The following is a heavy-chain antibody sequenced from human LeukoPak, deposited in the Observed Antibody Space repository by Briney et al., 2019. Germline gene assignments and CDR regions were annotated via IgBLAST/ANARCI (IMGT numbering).Heavy chain of an antibody. CDR2: IYYDGSNK. CDR3: ARDTFYSSGVYGLDV. J-gene: IGHJ6*02. V-gene: IGHV3-33*01. D-gene: IGHD3-22*01. Sequence: GRSLRLSCAASGFIFSSYGMHWVRQAPGKGMEWVAVIYYDGSNKYYADSVRGRFTISRDNSKNTLFLQMSSLRAEDTAVYYCARDTFYSSGVYGLDVWGQGTTVTVSS. CDR1: GFIFSSYG.